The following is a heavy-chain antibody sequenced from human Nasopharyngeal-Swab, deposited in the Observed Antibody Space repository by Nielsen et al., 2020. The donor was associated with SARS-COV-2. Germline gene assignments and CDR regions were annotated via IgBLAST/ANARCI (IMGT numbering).Heavy chain of an antibody. V-gene: IGHV3-11*06. J-gene: IGHJ4*02. CDR1: GFTFSDYY. D-gene: IGHD6-19*01. Sequence: GESLKISCAASGFTFSDYYMSWIRQAPGKGLEWVSYISSSSSYTNYADSVKGRFTISRDNAKNSLYLQMNSLRAEDTAVYYCARGSQWLVGPHGYWGQGTLVTASS. CDR2: ISSSSSYT. CDR3: ARGSQWLVGPHGY.